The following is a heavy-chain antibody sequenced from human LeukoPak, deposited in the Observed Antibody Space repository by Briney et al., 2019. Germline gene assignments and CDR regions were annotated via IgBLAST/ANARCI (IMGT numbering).Heavy chain of an antibody. CDR1: GYIFTNYY. V-gene: IGHV1-46*01. CDR2: INPGGGST. D-gene: IGHD3-3*01. CDR3: ARGDYDFWSGLNWFDP. J-gene: IGHJ5*02. Sequence: GASVKVSCKASGYIFTNYYMHWVRQAPGQGLEWMGIINPGGGSTTYAQKFQGRVTMTRDTSTSTVYMEVSSLRSEDTAVYYCARGDYDFWSGLNWFDPWGQGTLVTVSS.